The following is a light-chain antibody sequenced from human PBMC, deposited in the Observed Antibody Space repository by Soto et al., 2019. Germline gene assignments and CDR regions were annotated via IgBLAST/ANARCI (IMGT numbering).Light chain of an antibody. Sequence: QSVLTQPPSVSGTPGQRVTVSCSGSSSNIGSNYVYWYQQLPGTAPKLLIFNNDQRPSGVPDRFSGSRSGTSASLAISGLRSEDETDYYCAAWDDSLTGVVFGGGTKLTVL. CDR1: SSNIGSNY. CDR3: AAWDDSLTGVV. CDR2: NND. J-gene: IGLJ2*01. V-gene: IGLV1-47*01.